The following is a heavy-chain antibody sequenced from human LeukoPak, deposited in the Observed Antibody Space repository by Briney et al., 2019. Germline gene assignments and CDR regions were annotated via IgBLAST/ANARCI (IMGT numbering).Heavy chain of an antibody. CDR2: IYYSGSS. CDR1: GGSIGSYY. J-gene: IGHJ4*02. V-gene: IGHV4-59*12. CDR3: ARESGSYGSFVDY. Sequence: SETLSLTCTVSGGSIGSYYWSWIRQPPGKGLEWIGYIYYSGSSNYNPSLKSRVTISIDTSKNQFSLKLTSVTAADTAVYYCARESGSYGSFVDYWGQGTLVTVSS. D-gene: IGHD1-26*01.